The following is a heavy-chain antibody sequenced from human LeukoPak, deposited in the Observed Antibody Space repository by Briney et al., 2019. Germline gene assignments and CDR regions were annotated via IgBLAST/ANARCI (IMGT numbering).Heavy chain of an antibody. CDR1: GGTFSSYA. D-gene: IGHD3-9*01. CDR3: ARALRYFDWLFDY. V-gene: IGHV1-69*01. J-gene: IGHJ4*02. Sequence: SVKVSCKASGGTFSSYAISWVRQAPGQGLEGMGGTIPIFGTANYAQKFQGRVTINADESTSTAYMELSSLRCEDTAVYYCARALRYFDWLFDYWGQGTLVTVSS. CDR2: TIPIFGTA.